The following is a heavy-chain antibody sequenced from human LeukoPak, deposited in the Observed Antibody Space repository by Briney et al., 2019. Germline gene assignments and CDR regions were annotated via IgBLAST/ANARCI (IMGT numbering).Heavy chain of an antibody. CDR3: ARAVWGYYYDSSGYDY. CDR2: ISSNGGST. D-gene: IGHD3-22*01. V-gene: IGHV3-64*01. CDR1: GFTFSSYA. Sequence: GGSLTLSCAASGFTFSSYAMHWLRQALEKELEYLSAISSNGGSTYYANSVKGRFTISRDNSKNTLYLQMGSLRAEDMAVYYCARAVWGYYYDSSGYDYWGQGTLVTVSS. J-gene: IGHJ4*02.